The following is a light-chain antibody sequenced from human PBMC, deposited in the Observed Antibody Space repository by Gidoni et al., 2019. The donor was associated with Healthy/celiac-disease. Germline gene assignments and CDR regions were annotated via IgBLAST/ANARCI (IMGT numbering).Light chain of an antibody. CDR1: SSDVGGSNY. CDR2: DVS. J-gene: IGLJ2*01. CDR3: SLYTSSSTPGVV. Sequence: QSALTQPASVSGSPGQSITISCTGTSSDVGGSNYVSWYQQHPGNAPKLMIYDVSNRPSGVSNRFSGSKSGNTASLTISGLQAEDEADYYCSLYTSSSTPGVVFGGGTKLTVL. V-gene: IGLV2-14*01.